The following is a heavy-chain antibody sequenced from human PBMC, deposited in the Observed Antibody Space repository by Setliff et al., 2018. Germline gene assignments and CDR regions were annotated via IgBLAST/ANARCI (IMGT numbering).Heavy chain of an antibody. CDR1: GGSFNNYP. J-gene: IGHJ4*02. Sequence: SVKVSCKASGGSFNNYPISWVRQAPGHGLEWMGGIIPMFRTGKYAQRFQGRVTITADESTTTAYMELSSLRVEDTAIYYCARAGDAAAGRKGVFEFWGQGSLVTVSS. D-gene: IGHD6-13*01. CDR2: IIPMFRTG. CDR3: ARAGDAAAGRKGVFEF. V-gene: IGHV1-69*13.